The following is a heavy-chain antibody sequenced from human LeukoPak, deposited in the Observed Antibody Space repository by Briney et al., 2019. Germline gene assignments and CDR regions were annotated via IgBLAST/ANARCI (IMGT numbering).Heavy chain of an antibody. V-gene: IGHV1-46*01. Sequence: ASVKVSCKASGYTFTSYYMHWVRQAPGQGLEWMGIINPSGGSTSYAQKFQGRVTMTRDTSTSTVYMELSSLRSEDTAVYYCVRARLLLWFGESTSGPDYWGQGTLVTVSS. CDR3: VRARLLLWFGESTSGPDY. J-gene: IGHJ4*02. D-gene: IGHD3-10*01. CDR2: INPSGGST. CDR1: GYTFTSYY.